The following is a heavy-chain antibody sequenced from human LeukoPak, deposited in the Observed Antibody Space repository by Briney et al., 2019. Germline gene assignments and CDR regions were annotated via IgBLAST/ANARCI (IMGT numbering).Heavy chain of an antibody. CDR1: GFDFSSYT. J-gene: IGHJ4*02. CDR3: ARESATSSFSFDS. D-gene: IGHD5-24*01. V-gene: IGHV3-21*01. Sequence: GGSLRLSCAASGFDFSSYTMNWVRQAPGKGLEWVSSISASSAYIFYADSVRGRFTVSRDNAKSSLFLQMDRLSVEDTAVYYCARESATSSFSFDSWGQGVLVPVSS. CDR2: ISASSAYI.